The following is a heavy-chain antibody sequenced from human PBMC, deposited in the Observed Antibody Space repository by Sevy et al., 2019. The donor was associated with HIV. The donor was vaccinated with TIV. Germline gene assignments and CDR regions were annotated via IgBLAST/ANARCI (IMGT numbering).Heavy chain of an antibody. Sequence: ASVKVSCKVSGYTLSQISMHWVRQAPGKGLEWMGSFDPKDGETIYEQKFQARVTMTEDTSTDTAYMELSSLRSDDTAVYYYATTKDYYDSSGSPFDSWGQGTLVTVSS. CDR1: GYTLSQIS. CDR2: FDPKDGET. D-gene: IGHD3-22*01. J-gene: IGHJ4*02. V-gene: IGHV1-24*01. CDR3: ATTKDYYDSSGSPFDS.